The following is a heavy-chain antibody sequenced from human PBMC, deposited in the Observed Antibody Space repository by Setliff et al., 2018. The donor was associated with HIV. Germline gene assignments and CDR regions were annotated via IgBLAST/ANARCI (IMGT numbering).Heavy chain of an antibody. CDR3: ASVNEVDADYGDFNDAFEI. J-gene: IGHJ3*02. CDR2: IIFIFDAV. CDR1: GGTFSSYA. Sequence: GASVKVSCKASGGTFSSYAINWVRQAPGQGLEWMGRIIFIFDAVNYAQKFQARITINADKSTNTAYMELRSLRSEDTAVYYCASVNEVDADYGDFNDAFEIWGQGTMVTVSS. V-gene: IGHV1-69*06. D-gene: IGHD4-17*01.